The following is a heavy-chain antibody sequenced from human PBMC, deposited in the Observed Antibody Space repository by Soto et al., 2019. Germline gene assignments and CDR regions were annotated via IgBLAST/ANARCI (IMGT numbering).Heavy chain of an antibody. CDR3: AKRRGAGGHFDY. CDR2: VSIGGST. V-gene: IGHV3-23*01. CDR1: GFTFSSYA. D-gene: IGHD2-15*01. J-gene: IGHJ4*02. Sequence: DVQLLESGGGLVQPEGSLRLSCAASGFTFSSYAMGWVRQGPGKGLEWVAVVSIGGSTHYADSVRGRFTISRDNSKTTLSLQMNRLTAEDTAVYFCAKRRGAGGHFDYWGQGALVTVSS.